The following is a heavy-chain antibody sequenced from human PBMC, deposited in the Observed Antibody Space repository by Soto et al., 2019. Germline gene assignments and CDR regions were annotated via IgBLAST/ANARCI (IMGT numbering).Heavy chain of an antibody. J-gene: IGHJ4*02. D-gene: IGHD1-26*01. CDR2: ISWKDDK. CDR3: AHRYGGNYYLWSFDS. V-gene: IGHV2-5*01. CDR1: GFSLTTSGAG. Sequence: QIPLKESGPTLLKPTQTLTLTCTYSGFSLTTSGAGVGWIRQPPGKALEWLALISWKDDKRYNPGLESRLTITKDTSKNQVILILTNMDPVDTATYFCAHRYGGNYYLWSFDSWGPGTLVTVSS.